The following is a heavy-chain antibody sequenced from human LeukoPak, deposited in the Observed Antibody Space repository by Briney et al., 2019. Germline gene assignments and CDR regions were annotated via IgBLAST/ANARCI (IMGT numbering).Heavy chain of an antibody. CDR2: INPNSGGT. CDR1: GYTFTGYY. V-gene: IGHV1-2*02. J-gene: IGHJ4*02. CDR3: ARDRLLGAMATIFEFDY. D-gene: IGHD3-3*01. Sequence: ASVKVSCKASGYTFTGYYMHWVRQAPGQGLEWMGWINPNSGGTNYAQKFQGRVTMTRDTSISTAYMELSRLRSDDTAVYYCARDRLLGAMATIFEFDYWGQGTLVTVSS.